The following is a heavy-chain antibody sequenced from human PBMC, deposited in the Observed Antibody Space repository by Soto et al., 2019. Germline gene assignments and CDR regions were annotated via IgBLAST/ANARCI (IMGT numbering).Heavy chain of an antibody. Sequence: ASVEVSCKXSGYSFSADYMHWVRQAPGQGLEWMGWINPNSGDTTYLQKFQGRVTMTTDTTISTAYMDLNSLRPDDTAVYYCARSSTHWGQGTLVTVSS. D-gene: IGHD3-10*01. V-gene: IGHV1-2*02. J-gene: IGHJ4*02. CDR2: INPNSGDT. CDR3: ARSSTH. CDR1: GYSFSADY.